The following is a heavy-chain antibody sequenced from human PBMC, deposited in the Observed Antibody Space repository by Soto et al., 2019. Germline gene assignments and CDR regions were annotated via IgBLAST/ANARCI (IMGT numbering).Heavy chain of an antibody. Sequence: QVHLVASGGGLVKPGGSLRLSCVASGITLSDNYMTWIRQAPGKGLEWLSYISNSDYTTYYADSVKGRFTISRDNAKNSLYLQLNGLRVEDTAVYYGASGKGSLDYWGQGILVTVSS. D-gene: IGHD1-26*01. V-gene: IGHV3-11*01. CDR2: ISNSDYTT. CDR1: GITLSDNY. J-gene: IGHJ4*02. CDR3: ASGKGSLDY.